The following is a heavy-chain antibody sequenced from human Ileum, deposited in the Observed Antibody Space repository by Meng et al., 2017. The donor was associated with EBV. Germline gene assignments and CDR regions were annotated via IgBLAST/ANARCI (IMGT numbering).Heavy chain of an antibody. CDR3: VRGGLGPWY. CDR2: IDTDGSTT. CDR1: GFTFSNSW. D-gene: IGHD3/OR15-3a*01. Sequence: ELQLVESGGGLVRPGGSLRRSCAVSGFTFSNSWMHWLRQAPGKGLVWVSHIDTDGSTTNYAGSVKGRFTISRDNAKNTLSLQMNSLRVEDTAVYYCVRGGLGPWYWGQGTLVTVSS. J-gene: IGHJ4*02. V-gene: IGHV3-74*01.